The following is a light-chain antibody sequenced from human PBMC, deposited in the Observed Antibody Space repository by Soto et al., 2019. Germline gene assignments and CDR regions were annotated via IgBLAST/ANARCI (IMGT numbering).Light chain of an antibody. CDR2: AAS. Sequence: DIQMTQSPSSVSAPVGDRVTISCRASQGITSWLAWYQQKPGRAPKLLIYAASTLQSGVPSRFSGSGSGTEFTLTISSLQPEDFATYYCQQATSFPRTFGQGTKVEIK. CDR1: QGITSW. J-gene: IGKJ1*01. CDR3: QQATSFPRT. V-gene: IGKV1-12*01.